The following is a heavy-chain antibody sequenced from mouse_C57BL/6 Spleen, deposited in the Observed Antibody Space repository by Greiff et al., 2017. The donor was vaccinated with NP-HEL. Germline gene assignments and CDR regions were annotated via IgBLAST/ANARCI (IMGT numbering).Heavy chain of an antibody. V-gene: IGHV2-2*01. Sequence: VKLVESGPGLVQPSQRLSITCTVSGFSLTSYGVHWVRQSPGKGLEWLGVIWSGGSTDYNAAFISRLSISKDNSKSQVFFKMNSLQADDTAIYYCAKGDGYYEGYFDYWGQGTTLTVSS. CDR1: GFSLTSYG. CDR3: AKGDGYYEGYFDY. CDR2: IWSGGST. D-gene: IGHD2-3*01. J-gene: IGHJ2*01.